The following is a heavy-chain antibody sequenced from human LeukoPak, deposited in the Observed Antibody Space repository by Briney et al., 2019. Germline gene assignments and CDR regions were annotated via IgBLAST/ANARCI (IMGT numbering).Heavy chain of an antibody. V-gene: IGHV3-30*03. J-gene: IGHJ6*02. CDR3: ARDWGGQRENYYYGMDV. CDR2: ISYDGSNK. D-gene: IGHD3-16*01. Sequence: PGGSLRLSCAASGFTFCSYAMHWVRQAPGKGLEWVAVISYDGSNKYYADSMKGRFTISRDNSKNTLYLQVNSLRAEDTAVYYCARDWGGQRENYYYGMDVWGQGTTVTVSS. CDR1: GFTFCSYA.